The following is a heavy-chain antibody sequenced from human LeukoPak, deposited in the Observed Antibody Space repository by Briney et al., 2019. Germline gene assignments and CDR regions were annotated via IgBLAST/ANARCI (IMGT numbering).Heavy chain of an antibody. J-gene: IGHJ3*02. CDR1: GSRFTSYW. Sequence: GESLKISCQGSGSRFTSYWIGWVRQLPGKGLEWMGIIYPGDSDARYSPSFQGQVTISADKSISTAYLQWSSLKASDTAMYYCARSAGAAPYAFDIWGQGTMVTVSS. V-gene: IGHV5-51*01. CDR2: IYPGDSDA. CDR3: ARSAGAAPYAFDI. D-gene: IGHD6-6*01.